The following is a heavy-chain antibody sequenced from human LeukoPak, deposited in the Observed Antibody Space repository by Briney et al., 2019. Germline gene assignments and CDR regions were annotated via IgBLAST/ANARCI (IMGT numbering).Heavy chain of an antibody. CDR3: ARGVGGDSRFDP. V-gene: IGHV3-74*01. Sequence: GGSLRLSRVASGFTFSSYWMHWVRQAPGKGLVWVSRINSDGSSTRYAESVKGRFTISRDNAKNTLYLQMNSLRAEDTAVYYCARGVGGDSRFDPWGQGTLVTVSS. J-gene: IGHJ5*02. CDR2: INSDGSST. CDR1: GFTFSSYW. D-gene: IGHD1-26*01.